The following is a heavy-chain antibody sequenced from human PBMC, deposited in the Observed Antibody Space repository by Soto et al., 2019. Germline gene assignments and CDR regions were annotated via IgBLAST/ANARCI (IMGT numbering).Heavy chain of an antibody. V-gene: IGHV1-69*01. CDR1: GGTFSSYA. CDR2: IIPIFGTA. J-gene: IGHJ6*02. CDR3: ARVDSSSSGERNYYYYYGRDV. Sequence: QVQLVQSGAEVKKPGSSVKVSCKASGGTFSSYAISWVRQAPGQGLEWMGGIIPIFGTANYAQKFQGRVTINAAESASTAYMELSSRRSEDTVVYYCARVDSSSSGERNYYYYYGRDVWGQGTTVTVSS. D-gene: IGHD6-6*01.